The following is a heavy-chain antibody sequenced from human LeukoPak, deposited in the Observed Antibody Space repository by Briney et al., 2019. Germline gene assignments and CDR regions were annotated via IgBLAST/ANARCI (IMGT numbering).Heavy chain of an antibody. CDR1: GFTFDDYG. J-gene: IGHJ4*02. D-gene: IGHD3-3*01. CDR2: INWNGGST. Sequence: GGSLRLSCAASGFTFDDYGMSWVRQAPGKGLEWVSGINWNGGSTGYADSVKGRFTISRDNAKNSLYLQMNSLRAEDTAVYYCASAIFGVVTPLFWGQGTLVTVSS. CDR3: ASAIFGVVTPLF. V-gene: IGHV3-20*04.